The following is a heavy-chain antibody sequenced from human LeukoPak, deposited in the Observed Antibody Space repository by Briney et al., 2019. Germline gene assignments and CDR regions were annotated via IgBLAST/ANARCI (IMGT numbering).Heavy chain of an antibody. J-gene: IGHJ4*02. Sequence: SETLSLTCAVSGVPFSNYYWSWVRQSPRQGLEWIGETNHSGYTNYNPSLKSRVTMTIDTSKNQFSLILTSVTVADAGVYYCTRAVAGHPDWGQGTLVTVSS. D-gene: IGHD6-19*01. CDR3: TRAVAGHPD. CDR1: GVPFSNYY. V-gene: IGHV4-34*01. CDR2: TNHSGYT.